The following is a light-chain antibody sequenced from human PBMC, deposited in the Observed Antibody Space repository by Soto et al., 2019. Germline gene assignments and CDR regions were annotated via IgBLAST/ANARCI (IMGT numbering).Light chain of an antibody. J-gene: IGLJ1*01. CDR3: TSFSSSTSLYV. Sequence: QSALTQPASVSGSLGQSITISCTGTTRDIAGYNYISWYQQLPGKAPKLMIYQVTIRPLGISNRFSGSKSGNTASLTISGLQAEDEADYYCTSFSSSTSLYVFGTGTKLTVL. CDR2: QVT. V-gene: IGLV2-14*01. CDR1: TRDIAGYNY.